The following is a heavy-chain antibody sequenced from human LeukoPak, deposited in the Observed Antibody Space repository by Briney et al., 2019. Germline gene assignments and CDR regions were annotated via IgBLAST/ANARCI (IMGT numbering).Heavy chain of an antibody. J-gene: IGHJ4*02. V-gene: IGHV4-4*02. Sequence: SETLSLTCAVSGGSISSSNWWSWVRQPPGKGLEWIGEIYHSGSTNYNPSLKSRVTISVDKSKNQFSLKLSSVTAADTAVYYRAMLNYYGSGSYDYWGQGTLVTVSS. CDR1: GGSISSSNW. CDR2: IYHSGST. CDR3: AMLNYYGSGSYDY. D-gene: IGHD3-10*01.